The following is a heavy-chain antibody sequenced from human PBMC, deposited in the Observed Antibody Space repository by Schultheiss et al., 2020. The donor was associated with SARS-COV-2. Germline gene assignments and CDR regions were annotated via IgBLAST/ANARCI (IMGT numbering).Heavy chain of an antibody. Sequence: SETLSLTCTVSGGSISSGGYYWSWIRQHPGKGLEWIGYIYYSGSTYYNPSLKSRVTISVDTSKNQFSLKLSSLTAADTAVYYCAREPYCGGDCYSGWFDPWGQGTLVTVSS. CDR3: AREPYCGGDCYSGWFDP. CDR2: IYYSGST. J-gene: IGHJ5*02. D-gene: IGHD2-21*02. CDR1: GGSISSGGYY. V-gene: IGHV4-31*03.